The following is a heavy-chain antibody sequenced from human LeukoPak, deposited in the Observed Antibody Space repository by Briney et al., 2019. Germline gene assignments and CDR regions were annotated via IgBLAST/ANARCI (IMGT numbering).Heavy chain of an antibody. CDR1: GFTFSSYE. J-gene: IGHJ4*02. CDR3: AREGFFPFDN. Sequence: GGSLRLSCAASGFTFSSYEMNWVRQAPGKGLEWVSYISSSGSTIYYADSVKGRFTISRDNAKNSLYLQMNSLRAEDTAVYYCAREGFFPFDNWGQGTLVTVSS. V-gene: IGHV3-48*03. CDR2: ISSSGSTI. D-gene: IGHD3-10*01.